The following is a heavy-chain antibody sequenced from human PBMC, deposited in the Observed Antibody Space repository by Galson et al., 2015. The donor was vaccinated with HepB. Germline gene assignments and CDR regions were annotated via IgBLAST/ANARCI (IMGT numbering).Heavy chain of an antibody. V-gene: IGHV1-69*04. D-gene: IGHD5-18*01. CDR1: GGTFSSCT. Sequence: SVKVSCKASGGTFSSCTISWVRQAPGQGLEWMGRIIPILGIANYAQKFQGRVTITADKSTSTAYMELSSLRSEDTAVYYCARDGSESWIRGYYFDYWGQGTLVTVSS. CDR3: ARDGSESWIRGYYFDY. CDR2: IIPILGIA. J-gene: IGHJ4*02.